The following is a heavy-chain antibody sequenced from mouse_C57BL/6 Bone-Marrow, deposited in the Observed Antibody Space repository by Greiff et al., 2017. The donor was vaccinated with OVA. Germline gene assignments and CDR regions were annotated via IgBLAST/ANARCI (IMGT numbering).Heavy chain of an antibody. D-gene: IGHD1-1*01. CDR2: IDPANGNT. V-gene: IGHV14-3*01. J-gene: IGHJ2*01. Sequence: DVKLQESVAELVRPGASVKLSCTASGFNIKNTYMHWVKQRPEQGLEWIGRIDPANGNTKYAPKFQGKATITADTSSNTAYLQLSSLTSEDTAIYYCASPITTVVAPYYFDYWGQGTTLTVSS. CDR3: ASPITTVVAPYYFDY. CDR1: GFNIKNTY.